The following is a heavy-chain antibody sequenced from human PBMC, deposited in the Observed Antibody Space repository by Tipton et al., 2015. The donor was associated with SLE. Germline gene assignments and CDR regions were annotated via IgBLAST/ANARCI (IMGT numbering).Heavy chain of an antibody. CDR1: GGSFSGYY. J-gene: IGHJ6*03. D-gene: IGHD2-2*01. CDR2: INHSGST. V-gene: IGHV4-34*01. CDR3: ARCSTRHYYYYYMDV. Sequence: GLVKPSETLSLTCAVYGGSFSGYYWSWIRQPPGKGLEWIGEINHSGSTNYNPSLKSRVTISVDTSKNQFSLKLSSVTAADTAVYYCARCSTRHYYYYYMDVWGKGATVTVSS.